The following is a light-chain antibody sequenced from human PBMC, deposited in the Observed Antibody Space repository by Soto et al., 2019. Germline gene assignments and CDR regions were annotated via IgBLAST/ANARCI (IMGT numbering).Light chain of an antibody. CDR3: QQLNTYPLFT. CDR1: QDMSRY. V-gene: IGKV1-9*01. CDR2: AAS. Sequence: DIQLTQSTSFLSASVGDRVTITCRASQDMSRYLAWYQQKAGKAPKLLIYAASTLQKGVPSRFSGSGSGTEFTLTISSLQPDDFATYYCQQLNTYPLFTFGPGTEVDI. J-gene: IGKJ3*01.